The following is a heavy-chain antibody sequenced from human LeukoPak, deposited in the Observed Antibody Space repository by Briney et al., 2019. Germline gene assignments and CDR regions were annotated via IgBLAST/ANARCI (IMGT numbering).Heavy chain of an antibody. V-gene: IGHV4-4*07. J-gene: IGHJ5*02. D-gene: IGHD3-22*01. CDR3: ARGTYYYDSSGYYRP. Sequence: SETLSLTCTVSGGSISSYYWSWIRQPAGKGLEWIGRIYTSGSTNYNPSLKSRVTMSVDTSKNQFSLKLSSVTAADTAVYYCARGTYYYDSSGYYRPWGQGTLVTVSS. CDR2: IYTSGST. CDR1: GGSISSYY.